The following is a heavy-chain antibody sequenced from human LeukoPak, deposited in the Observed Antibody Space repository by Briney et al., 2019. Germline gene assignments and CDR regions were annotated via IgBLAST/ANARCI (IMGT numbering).Heavy chain of an antibody. J-gene: IGHJ6*02. V-gene: IGHV1-2*02. D-gene: IGHD3-3*01. Sequence: AASVKVSCKASGYTFTSYGISWVRQAPGQGLEWMGWINPNSGGTNYAQKFQGRVTMTRDTSISTAYMELSRLRSDDTAVYYCARGGFLEWFPYYYYGMDVWGQGTTVTVSS. CDR2: INPNSGGT. CDR3: ARGGFLEWFPYYYYGMDV. CDR1: GYTFTSYG.